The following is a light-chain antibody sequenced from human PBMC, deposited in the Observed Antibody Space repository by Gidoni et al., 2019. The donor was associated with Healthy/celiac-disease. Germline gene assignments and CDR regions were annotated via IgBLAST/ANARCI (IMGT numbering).Light chain of an antibody. V-gene: IGLV3-1*01. J-gene: IGLJ2*01. CDR2: QDS. CDR3: QAWDSSTAHVV. CDR1: ELGNKY. Sequence: SYEVTQPPSVPVSPGQTASITCSGDELGNKYACWYQQKPGQSPVLVIYQDSKRPSGIPERFSGSNSGNTATLTISGTQAMDEADYYCQAWDSSTAHVVFGGGTKLTVL.